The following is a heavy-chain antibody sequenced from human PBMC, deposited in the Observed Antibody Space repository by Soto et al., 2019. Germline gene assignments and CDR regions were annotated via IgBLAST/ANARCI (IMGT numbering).Heavy chain of an antibody. Sequence: EVQLLESGGGLVQPGGSLRLSCAASGFTFSSYAMNWVRQAPGKGLEWVSVISGSGGSTYYADAVKGRFTISRDNSKNTLYLQMNSLRAGAAAVSYCAKRTVGWYFDLWGRGTLVTVSS. J-gene: IGHJ2*01. CDR3: AKRTVGWYFDL. V-gene: IGHV3-23*01. D-gene: IGHD4-17*01. CDR1: GFTFSSYA. CDR2: ISGSGGST.